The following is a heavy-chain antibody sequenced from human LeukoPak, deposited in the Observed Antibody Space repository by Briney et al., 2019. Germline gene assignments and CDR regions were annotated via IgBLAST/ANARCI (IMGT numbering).Heavy chain of an antibody. V-gene: IGHV3-23*01. CDR2: ISGGGDNT. CDR1: GFPFSDFA. J-gene: IGHJ4*02. D-gene: IGHD3-10*01. Sequence: GGSLRLSCAVSGFPFSDFAMSWVRQAPGKGLEWVSTISGGGDNTYFADSVKGRFTISRDNSKDTLYLQLNSLRVEDTAVYYCASRAVYYGSGSYSNYWGQGTLVTVSS. CDR3: ASRAVYYGSGSYSNY.